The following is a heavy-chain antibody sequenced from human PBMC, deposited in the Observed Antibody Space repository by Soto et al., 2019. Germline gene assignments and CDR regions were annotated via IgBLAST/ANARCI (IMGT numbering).Heavy chain of an antibody. D-gene: IGHD4-17*01. CDR2: ISSSGSTI. CDR3: ASASTVIWYYYYMDV. V-gene: IGHV3-11*01. CDR1: GFTFSDYY. Sequence: GGSLRLSCAASGFTFSDYYMSWIRQAPGKGLEWVSYISSSGSTIYYADSVKGRFTISRDNAKNSLYLQMNSLRAEDTAVYYCASASTVIWYYYYMDVWGKGTTVTVSS. J-gene: IGHJ6*03.